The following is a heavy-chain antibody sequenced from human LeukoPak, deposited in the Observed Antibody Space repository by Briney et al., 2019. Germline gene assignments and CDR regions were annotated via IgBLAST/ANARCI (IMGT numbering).Heavy chain of an antibody. CDR2: ISGSGGST. J-gene: IGHJ6*03. CDR3: ANNGYDLWSQDYYMDV. CDR1: GFTFSSYA. Sequence: GGSLRLSCAASGFTFSSYAMSWVRQAPGKGLEWVSAISGSGGSTYYADSVKGRFTISRDNSKYTLYLQMNSLRAEDTAVYYCANNGYDLWSQDYYMDVWGKGTTVTVSS. D-gene: IGHD3-3*01. V-gene: IGHV3-23*01.